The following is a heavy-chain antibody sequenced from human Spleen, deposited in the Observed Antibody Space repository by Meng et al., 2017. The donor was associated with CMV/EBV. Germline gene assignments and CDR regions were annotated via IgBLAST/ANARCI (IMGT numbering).Heavy chain of an antibody. D-gene: IGHD2-2*01. CDR1: GFTFSNYA. Sequence: GESLKISCAASGFTFSNYAMTWVRLPPGKGLEWVSLIYGGDSYTYYADSVKGRFTISRDDAKNTLYLQMNSLGIEDTAVYFCARTIINAGMLPPAHTYYYYYGMDVWGQGTTVTVSS. CDR2: IYGGDSYT. J-gene: IGHJ6*02. CDR3: ARTIINAGMLPPAHTYYYYYGMDV. V-gene: IGHV3-23*03.